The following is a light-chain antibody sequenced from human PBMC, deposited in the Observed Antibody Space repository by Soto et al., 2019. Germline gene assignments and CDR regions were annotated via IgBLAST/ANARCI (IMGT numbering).Light chain of an antibody. CDR2: EVT. CDR1: SSDIGGYDY. Sequence: QSVLTQPPSASGSPGQSVTISCTGTSSDIGGYDYVSWYQQHPGKAPKLIIYEVTKRPSGVPDRFSGSKSGNTASLTVSGLQTEDDADYYCSSFAGDNNFGVFGGGTKVTVL. CDR3: SSFAGDNNFGV. V-gene: IGLV2-8*01. J-gene: IGLJ3*02.